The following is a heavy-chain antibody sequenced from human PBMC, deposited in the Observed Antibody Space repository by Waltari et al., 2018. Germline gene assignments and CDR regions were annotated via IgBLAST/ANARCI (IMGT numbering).Heavy chain of an antibody. V-gene: IGHV1-46*01. CDR2: INPSGGNT. CDR3: ARGDYFTSGTPGAWFDP. CDR1: GYTFTSYY. D-gene: IGHD3-10*01. J-gene: IGHJ5*02. Sequence: QVQLVQSGAEVKKPGASVKISCKASGYTFTSYYIHWVRQAPGQGLEWMGIINPSGGNTSYAHKSQGRVTMTSDTSTSTVYMELSSLRSEDTAVYYCARGDYFTSGTPGAWFDPWGQGALVTVSS.